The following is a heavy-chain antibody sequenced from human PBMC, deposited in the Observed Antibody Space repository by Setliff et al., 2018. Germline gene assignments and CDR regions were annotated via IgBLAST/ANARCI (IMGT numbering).Heavy chain of an antibody. Sequence: ASVKVSCKASGYTFSDYGISWVRLAPGQGLEWMGWISPYTGKTFYAPQFEDRFIMTTDTSTNTAYMDLRSLRSDDTAVYYCERLVRYCTATSCQRTSGDDLWGQGTLVTVSS. CDR3: ERLVRYCTATSCQRTSGDDL. CDR2: ISPYTGKT. J-gene: IGHJ4*02. D-gene: IGHD2-2*01. V-gene: IGHV1-18*01. CDR1: GYTFSDYG.